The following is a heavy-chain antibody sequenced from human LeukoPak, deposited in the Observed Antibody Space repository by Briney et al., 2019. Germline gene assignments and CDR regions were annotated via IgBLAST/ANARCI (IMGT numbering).Heavy chain of an antibody. J-gene: IGHJ4*02. CDR1: GGTFSSYA. V-gene: IGHV1-69*13. D-gene: IGHD1-26*01. Sequence: GASVKVSCKASGGTFSSYAISRVRQAPGQGLEWMGGIIPIFGTANYAQKFQGRVTITADESTSTAYMELSSLRSEDTAVYYCASGALQLSGSYHRGEYYFDYWGQGTLVTVSS. CDR2: IIPIFGTA. CDR3: ASGALQLSGSYHRGEYYFDY.